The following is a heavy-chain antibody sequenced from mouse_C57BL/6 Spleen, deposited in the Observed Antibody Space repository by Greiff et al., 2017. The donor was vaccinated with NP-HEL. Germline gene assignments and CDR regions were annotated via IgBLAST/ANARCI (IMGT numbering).Heavy chain of an antibody. Sequence: VKVVESGPGLVQPSQCLSITCTASGFSLTSYGVHWVRQSPGKGLEWLGVIWRGGSTDYNAAFMSRLSITKDNSKSQVFFKMNSLQADDTAIYYCAKKAAQGYAMDYWGQGTSVTVSS. J-gene: IGHJ4*01. CDR2: IWRGGST. V-gene: IGHV2-5*01. CDR3: AKKAAQGYAMDY. CDR1: GFSLTSYG. D-gene: IGHD3-2*02.